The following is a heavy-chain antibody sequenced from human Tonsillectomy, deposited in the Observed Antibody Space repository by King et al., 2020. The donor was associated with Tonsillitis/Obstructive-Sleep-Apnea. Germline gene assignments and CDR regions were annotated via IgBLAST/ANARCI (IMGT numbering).Heavy chain of an antibody. CDR1: GFTFSSYW. D-gene: IGHD6-13*01. V-gene: IGHV3-74*01. J-gene: IGHJ3*02. CDR2: INSDGSST. CDR3: ARDPSSSWSSDAFDI. Sequence: VQLVESGGGLVQPGGSLRLSCAASGFTFSSYWMHWVRQAPGKGLVWVSRINSDGSSTSYADSVNGRFTISRDNAKNTLYLQMNSLRAEDTAVYYCARDPSSSWSSDAFDIWGQGTMVTVSS.